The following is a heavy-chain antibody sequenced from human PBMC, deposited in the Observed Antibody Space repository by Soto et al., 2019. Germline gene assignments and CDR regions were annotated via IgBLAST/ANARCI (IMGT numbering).Heavy chain of an antibody. CDR1: GFTFSNAW. CDR2: IKSKTDGGTT. Sequence: EVQLVESGGGLVKPGGSLRLSCAASGFTFSNAWMNWVRQAPGKGLEWVGRIKSKTDGGTTDYAAPANGRFTITRDDSNSNLYLQVGSLSSEDTDVYYCTTRGAEYGDWEPPDAFDIWGQGKMVTVSS. CDR3: TTRGAEYGDWEPPDAFDI. D-gene: IGHD4-17*01. V-gene: IGHV3-15*07. J-gene: IGHJ3*02.